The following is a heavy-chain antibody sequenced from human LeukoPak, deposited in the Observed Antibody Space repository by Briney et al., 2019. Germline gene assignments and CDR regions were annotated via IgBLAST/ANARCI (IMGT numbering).Heavy chain of an antibody. CDR1: GFAFSSYA. D-gene: IGHD2-8*01. CDR2: ISYDGSNK. CDR3: ARDRMGLSLGFDY. V-gene: IGHV3-30*04. J-gene: IGHJ4*02. Sequence: PGRSLRLSCAASGFAFSSYAMHWVRQAPGKGLEWVAVISYDGSNKYYADSVKGRFTISRDNSKNTLYLQMNSLRAEDTAVYYCARDRMGLSLGFDYWGQGTLVTVSS.